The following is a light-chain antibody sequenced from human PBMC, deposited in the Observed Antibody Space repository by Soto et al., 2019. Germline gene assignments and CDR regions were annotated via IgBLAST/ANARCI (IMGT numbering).Light chain of an antibody. CDR1: QTVSGD. CDR3: QQYNKWPPT. V-gene: IGKV3-15*01. CDR2: GAS. Sequence: EIVLTQSPATLSVSPGERVTLSCRASQTVSGDLAWYHHKPGQAPRLLIYGASTRDTGIPARFSGSGSGTEFTLTISSLQSEDFAVYHCQQYNKWPPTFGQGTKVDIK. J-gene: IGKJ1*01.